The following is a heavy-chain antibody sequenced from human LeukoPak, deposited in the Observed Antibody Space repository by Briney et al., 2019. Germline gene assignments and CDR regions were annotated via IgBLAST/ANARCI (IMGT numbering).Heavy chain of an antibody. CDR2: INHSGST. V-gene: IGHV4-34*01. D-gene: IGHD3-16*01. J-gene: IGHJ4*02. CDR1: GGSFSGYY. Sequence: PSETLSLTCAVYGGSFSGYYWSWIRQPPGKGLEWIGEINHSGSTNYNPSLKSRVTISVDTSKNQFSLKLSSVTAADTALYYCATVGVGGANYWGQGTLVTVSS. CDR3: ATVGVGGANY.